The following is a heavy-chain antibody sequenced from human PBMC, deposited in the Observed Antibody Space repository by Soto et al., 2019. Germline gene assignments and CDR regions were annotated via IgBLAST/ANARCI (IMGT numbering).Heavy chain of an antibody. CDR1: GGSISGGGYS. Sequence: SETLSLTCAVSGGSISGGGYSWSWIRQPPGKGLEWTGYIYHSGSTYYNPSLKSRVTISVDRSKNQFSLKLSSVTAADTAVYYCARTGQLRYYYGMDVWGQGTTVTVSS. CDR3: ARTGQLRYYYGMDV. CDR2: IYHSGST. D-gene: IGHD6-13*01. V-gene: IGHV4-30-2*01. J-gene: IGHJ6*02.